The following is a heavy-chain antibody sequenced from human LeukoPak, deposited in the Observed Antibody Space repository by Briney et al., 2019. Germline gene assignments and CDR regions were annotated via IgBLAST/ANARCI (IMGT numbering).Heavy chain of an antibody. CDR1: GYTFTGYY. J-gene: IGHJ4*02. CDR3: ASVVNNAEYYFDY. D-gene: IGHD3-16*02. V-gene: IGHV1-2*02. CDR2: INPNSGGT. Sequence: GASVKVSCKASGYTFTGYYMHWVRQAPGQGLEWMGWINPNSGGTNYAQKLQGRVTMTTDTSTSTAYMELSSLRSEDTAVYYCASVVNNAEYYFDYWGQGTLVTVSS.